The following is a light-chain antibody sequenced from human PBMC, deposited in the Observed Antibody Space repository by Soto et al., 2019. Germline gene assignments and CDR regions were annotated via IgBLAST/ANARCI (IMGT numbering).Light chain of an antibody. V-gene: IGLV2-11*01. CDR2: DVS. Sequence: QSALTQPRSVSGSPGQSVTISCTGTSSDVGGYNYVSWYQQHPGKAPKLMIYDVSKRPSGVPDRFSGSKSGSTASLTISGLQAEDEADYYCRSHPGSPSVFATGTKVTVL. J-gene: IGLJ1*01. CDR3: RSHPGSPSV. CDR1: SSDVGGYNY.